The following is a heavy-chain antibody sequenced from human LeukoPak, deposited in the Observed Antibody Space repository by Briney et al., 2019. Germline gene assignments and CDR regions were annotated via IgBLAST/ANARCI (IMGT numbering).Heavy chain of an antibody. D-gene: IGHD3-22*01. CDR2: ISTNGIST. CDR1: GFTFSNNA. J-gene: IGHJ4*02. CDR3: VKGHDTSEYSRFYY. Sequence: PAGSLGLPCSASGFTFSNNAMHWFRRAPGKGLEHVSAISTNGISTHNEDSVKGRFIISRDNSKNTLYLQMRSLRVEDTAVYYCVKGHDTSEYSRFYYWGQGILVTVSS. V-gene: IGHV3-64D*06.